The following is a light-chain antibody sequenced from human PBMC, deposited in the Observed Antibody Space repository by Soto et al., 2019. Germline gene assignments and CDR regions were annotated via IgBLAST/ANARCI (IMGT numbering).Light chain of an antibody. CDR3: CSYAGSXTPLV. V-gene: IGLV2-23*02. Sequence: QSALTQPASVSGSPGQSITISCTGTSSDVGSYNLVSWYQQHPGKAPKLMIYEVSKRPSGVSNRFSGSKSGNTASLTISGLQAEDEADYYCCSYAGSXTPLVFGTGTKVTVL. CDR2: EVS. J-gene: IGLJ1*01. CDR1: SSDVGSYNL.